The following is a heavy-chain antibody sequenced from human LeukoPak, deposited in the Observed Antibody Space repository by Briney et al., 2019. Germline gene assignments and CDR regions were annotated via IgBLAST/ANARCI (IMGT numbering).Heavy chain of an antibody. CDR3: ARDLAVGYCSGGSCYELDY. J-gene: IGHJ4*02. V-gene: IGHV3-7*01. D-gene: IGHD2-15*01. CDR2: IKQDGSEK. CDR1: GFTFSSYS. Sequence: GGSLRLSCAASGFTFSSYSMSWVRQAPGKGLEWVANIKQDGSEKYYVDSVKGRFTISRDNAKNSLYLQMNSLRAEDTAVYYCARDLAVGYCSGGSCYELDYWGQGTLVTVSS.